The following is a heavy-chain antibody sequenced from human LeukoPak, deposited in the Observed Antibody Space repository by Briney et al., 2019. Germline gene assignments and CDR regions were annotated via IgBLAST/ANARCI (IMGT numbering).Heavy chain of an antibody. CDR3: TTDPTEYSSGWYWFDP. CDR1: GFTFSNAW. Sequence: GGSLRLSCAASGFTFSNAWMSWVRQAPGKGLEWVGGISSKTDGGTTDYAAPVKGRFTISRDDSKNTLYLQMNSLKTEDTAVYYCTTDPTEYSSGWYWFDPWGQGTLVTVSS. J-gene: IGHJ5*02. D-gene: IGHD6-19*01. CDR2: ISSKTDGGTT. V-gene: IGHV3-15*01.